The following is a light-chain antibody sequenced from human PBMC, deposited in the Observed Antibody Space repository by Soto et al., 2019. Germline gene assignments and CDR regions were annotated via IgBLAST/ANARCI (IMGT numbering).Light chain of an antibody. CDR1: QSVSRN. J-gene: IGKJ4*01. V-gene: IGKV3-15*01. Sequence: EIVMTQSPATLSVSPGERVTLSCRASQSVSRNLAWYQQIPGQAPRVLIYGASTRAAGIPARFSGSGSGTEFTLTISLLQSEDFAVYYCQQHNNWPPLAFGGGTKVEIK. CDR3: QQHNNWPPLA. CDR2: GAS.